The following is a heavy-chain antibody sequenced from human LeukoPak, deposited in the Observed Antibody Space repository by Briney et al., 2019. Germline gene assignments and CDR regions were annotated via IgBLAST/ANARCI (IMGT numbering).Heavy chain of an antibody. CDR1: GGSISSGTYY. D-gene: IGHD1-14*01. CDR3: ARDRKYYYHMDV. J-gene: IGHJ6*03. V-gene: IGHV4-39*07. Sequence: PSETLSLTCTVSGGSISSGTYYWAWIRQPPGKGLEWIGTLYHSGSTYYNPSLKSRVTISVDTSKNQFSLNLTSLTAADTAVYYCARDRKYYYHMDVWGKGTTVTVSS. CDR2: LYHSGST.